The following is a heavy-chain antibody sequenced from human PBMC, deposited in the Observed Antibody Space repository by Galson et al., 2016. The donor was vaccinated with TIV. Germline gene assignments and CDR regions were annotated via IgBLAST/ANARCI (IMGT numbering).Heavy chain of an antibody. Sequence: SCKASGYTFTGYYMHWVRQAPGQGLEWMGWINPDSGDTNSAQEFQGRVTMTRDTSITTAYMDVSRLRSDDTAVYFCARALNYGMDVWGQGTTVTVSS. CDR3: ARALNYGMDV. D-gene: IGHD3-10*01. CDR1: GYTFTGYY. CDR2: INPDSGDT. J-gene: IGHJ6*02. V-gene: IGHV1-2*02.